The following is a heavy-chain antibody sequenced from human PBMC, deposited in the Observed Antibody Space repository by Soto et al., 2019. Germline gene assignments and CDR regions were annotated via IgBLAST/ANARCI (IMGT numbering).Heavy chain of an antibody. J-gene: IGHJ5*02. CDR2: VRSKPNNYAT. CDR3: TAYSQSLRIWFDP. CDR1: GFTFNACA. V-gene: IGHV3-73*01. Sequence: QPGGSLRLSCAASGFTFNACAIHWVRQASGKGLDWVGRVRSKPNNYATDYAGSVKGRFTISRDDSKNTAYLQVDSLRTEDTAVYYCTAYSQSLRIWFDPWGQGALVTVSS. D-gene: IGHD3-16*01.